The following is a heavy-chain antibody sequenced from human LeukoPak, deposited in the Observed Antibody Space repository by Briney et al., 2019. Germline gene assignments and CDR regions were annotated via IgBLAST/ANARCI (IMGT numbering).Heavy chain of an antibody. V-gene: IGHV3-48*02. D-gene: IGHD3-10*01. CDR3: ARLWFGETH. Sequence: GVSLRLSCAASGFSFSSYNMNWVRQAPGKGLEWISYISSSSSAIYYADSVTGRFTISRDNAKNSLYLQMNSLTDEDTAVYYCARLWFGETHWGQGTLVTVSS. CDR1: GFSFSSYN. J-gene: IGHJ4*02. CDR2: ISSSSSAI.